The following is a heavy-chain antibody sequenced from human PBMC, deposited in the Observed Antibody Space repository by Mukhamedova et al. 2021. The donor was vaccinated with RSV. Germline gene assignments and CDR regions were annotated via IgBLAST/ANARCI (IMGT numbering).Heavy chain of an antibody. J-gene: IGHJ4*02. CDR3: ARDTYL. V-gene: IGHV3-21*01. D-gene: IGHD2-21*01. Sequence: VKGRFTISRDNAKNSLYLQMNSLRAEDTPVYYCARDTYLWGQGTLVTVSS.